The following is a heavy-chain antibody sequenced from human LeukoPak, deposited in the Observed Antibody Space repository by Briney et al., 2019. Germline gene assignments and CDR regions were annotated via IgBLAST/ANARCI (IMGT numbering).Heavy chain of an antibody. D-gene: IGHD2-15*01. CDR1: GFTFSSYG. Sequence: GSLRLSCAASGFTFSSYGMHWVRQAPGKGLEWVAVIWYDGSNKYYADSVKGRFTISRDNSKNTLYLQMNSLRAEDTAVYYCAKDSHIVVVAGVDSHMDVWGKGTTVTVSS. V-gene: IGHV3-33*06. CDR3: AKDSHIVVVAGVDSHMDV. CDR2: IWYDGSNK. J-gene: IGHJ6*03.